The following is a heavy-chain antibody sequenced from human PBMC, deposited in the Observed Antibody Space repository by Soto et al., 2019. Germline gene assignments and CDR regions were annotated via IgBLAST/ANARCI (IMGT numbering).Heavy chain of an antibody. D-gene: IGHD3-10*01. CDR1: GFTFDDYA. V-gene: IGHV3-9*01. Sequence: GGSLRLSCAASGFTFDDYAMHWVRQAPGKGLEWVSGISWNSGSIGYADSVKGRFTISRDNAKNSLYLQMNSLRAEDTALYYCAKDTRGSFDYWGQGTLVTVSS. CDR2: ISWNSGSI. CDR3: AKDTRGSFDY. J-gene: IGHJ4*02.